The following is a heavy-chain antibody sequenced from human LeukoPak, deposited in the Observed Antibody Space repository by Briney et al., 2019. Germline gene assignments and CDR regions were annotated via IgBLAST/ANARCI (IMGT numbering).Heavy chain of an antibody. CDR2: TNPSSGRT. CDR1: GYTFTSYS. Sequence: ASVKVSCKASGYTFTSYSIHWVRQAPGQGLEWMGITNPSSGRTNYAQRFQGRVTMTRDTSTSTVYMELSSLRSGDTAVYYCARDSPGVPDWGQGTLVTVSS. V-gene: IGHV1-46*01. J-gene: IGHJ4*02. D-gene: IGHD2-2*01. CDR3: ARDSPGVPD.